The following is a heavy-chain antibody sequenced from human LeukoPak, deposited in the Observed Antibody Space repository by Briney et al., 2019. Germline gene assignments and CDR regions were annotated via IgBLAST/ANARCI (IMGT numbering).Heavy chain of an antibody. CDR3: AKCSSGWLFDY. CDR2: ISGSGAYT. V-gene: IGHV3-23*01. CDR1: GFTFSSYG. J-gene: IGHJ4*02. D-gene: IGHD6-19*01. Sequence: TGGSLRLSCAASGFTFSSYGIQWARQARGRGLEWVSAISGSGAYTYYADSVKGRFTISRDNSKNTLYLQMSSLRADHTAVYYCAKCSSGWLFDYWGQGTLVTVSS.